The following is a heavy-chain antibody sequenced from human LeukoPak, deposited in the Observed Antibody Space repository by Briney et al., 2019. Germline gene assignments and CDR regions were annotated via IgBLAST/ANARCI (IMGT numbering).Heavy chain of an antibody. CDR3: AREGRYYDSSGYYFYSFDY. J-gene: IGHJ4*02. V-gene: IGHV4-31*11. D-gene: IGHD3-22*01. CDR2: IYYSGST. CDR1: RGSVISGGYY. Sequence: SQTLSLTCAVSRGSVISGGYYWSWIRQHPGKGLEWIGYIYYSGSTYYNPSLKSRVTISVDTSKNQFSLKLSSVTAADTAVYYCAREGRYYDSSGYYFYSFDYWGQGTLVTVSS.